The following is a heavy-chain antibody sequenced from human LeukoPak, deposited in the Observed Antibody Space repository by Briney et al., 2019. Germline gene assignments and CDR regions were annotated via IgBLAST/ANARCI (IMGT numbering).Heavy chain of an antibody. J-gene: IGHJ6*03. V-gene: IGHV3-9*01. CDR3: AKDMGSSGFGELDYYMDV. CDR2: ISWNSGSI. D-gene: IGHD3-10*01. CDR1: GFTFDDYA. Sequence: PGGSLRLSCAASGFTFDDYAMHWVRQAPGKGLEWVSGISWNSGSIGYADSVKGRFTISRDNAKNSLYLQMNSLRAEDTALYYCAKDMGSSGFGELDYYMDVWGKGTTVTISS.